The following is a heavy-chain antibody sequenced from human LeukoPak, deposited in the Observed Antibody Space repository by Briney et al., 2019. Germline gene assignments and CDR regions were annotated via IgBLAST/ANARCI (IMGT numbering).Heavy chain of an antibody. J-gene: IGHJ4*02. D-gene: IGHD3-3*01. CDR2: ISSSSSYI. Sequence: GSLRLSCAAYGFTLSSHSMNWVRQAPGKGLEWVSSISSSSSYIHSADSVRGRLTISRDNAKNSLYLQMNSLRAEDTAVYYCARERDDYYFDYWGQGTLVTVSS. CDR3: ARERDDYYFDY. V-gene: IGHV3-21*01. CDR1: GFTLSSHS.